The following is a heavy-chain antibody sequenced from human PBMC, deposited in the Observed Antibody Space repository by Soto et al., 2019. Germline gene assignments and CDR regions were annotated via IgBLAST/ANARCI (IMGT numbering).Heavy chain of an antibody. V-gene: IGHV3-53*01. Sequence: PGGSLRLSCAASGFTVSGDYVSWVCQAPGKGLECVSVIHFGGNTYYADSVKGRFTVSRDNSKNTLYLQMNSLRVEDTAIYFCTKVSPQWLVHDYWGQGTLVTVSS. CDR3: TKVSPQWLVHDY. D-gene: IGHD6-19*01. J-gene: IGHJ4*02. CDR1: GFTVSGDY. CDR2: IHFGGNT.